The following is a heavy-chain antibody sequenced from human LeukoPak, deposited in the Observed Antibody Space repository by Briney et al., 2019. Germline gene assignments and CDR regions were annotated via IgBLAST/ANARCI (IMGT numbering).Heavy chain of an antibody. CDR2: MSYSGST. CDR1: GGSISSGSYY. D-gene: IGHD3-10*01. CDR3: ARFYTTSQYGSGYMDV. J-gene: IGHJ6*03. V-gene: IGHV4-39*01. Sequence: SETLSLTCTVSGGSISSGSYYWGWIRQPPGKGLEWIGSMSYSGSTYYNPSLESRVTIAVDTSKTQFSLKLSSVTAADTAVYYCARFYTTSQYGSGYMDVWGKGTTVTVSS.